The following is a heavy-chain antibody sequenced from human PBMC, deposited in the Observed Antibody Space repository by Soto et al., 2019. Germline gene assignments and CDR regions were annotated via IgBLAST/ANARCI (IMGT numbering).Heavy chain of an antibody. CDR3: ASPAGHNDFWSVYNI. D-gene: IGHD3-3*01. Sequence: GASVKVSCKASGYIFTDYFIHWVRQAPGQGLEFMGWIHPNSGDTSFAPNFLDRVTMKRNTSINTAYMELTSLTSGDAAVYYCASPAGHNDFWSVYNIWGQGTLVTVSS. V-gene: IGHV1-2*02. CDR2: IHPNSGDT. CDR1: GYIFTDYF. J-gene: IGHJ4*02.